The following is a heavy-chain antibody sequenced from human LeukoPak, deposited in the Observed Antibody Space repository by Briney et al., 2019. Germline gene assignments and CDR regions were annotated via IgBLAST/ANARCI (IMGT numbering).Heavy chain of an antibody. V-gene: IGHV1-3*01. CDR3: ARDGGAIQLWHFDY. CDR2: INAGNGNT. J-gene: IGHJ4*02. Sequence: ASVKVSCKASGYTFTSYAMHWARQAPGQRLEWMGWINAGNGNTKYSQKFQGRVTMTRDTSTSTVYMELSSLRSEDTAVYYCARDGGAIQLWHFDYWGQGTLVTVSS. CDR1: GYTFTSYA. D-gene: IGHD5-18*01.